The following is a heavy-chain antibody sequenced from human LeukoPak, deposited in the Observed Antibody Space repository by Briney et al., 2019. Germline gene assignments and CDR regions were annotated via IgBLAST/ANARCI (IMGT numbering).Heavy chain of an antibody. D-gene: IGHD3-9*01. CDR1: GGTSSTYT. Sequence: ASVTVSCKASGGTSSTYTITWVRQAPGQGPEWMGGIMPLFGTANYAQKFQGRVTFTTDDSTSTAYMELGSLISEDTAIYYCARVDRYYFYLDVWGKGTTITVSS. V-gene: IGHV1-69*05. CDR3: ARVDRYYFYLDV. CDR2: IMPLFGTA. J-gene: IGHJ6*03.